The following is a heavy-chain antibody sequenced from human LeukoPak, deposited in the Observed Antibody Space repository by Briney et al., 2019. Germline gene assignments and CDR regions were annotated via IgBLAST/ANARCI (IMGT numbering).Heavy chain of an antibody. CDR2: IGSSGTNR. Sequence: GGSLRLSCAVSEFPFSFYEMNWVRQAPGKGLEWVSNIGSSGTNRYYADSVKGRFSISRDNAKSSLYLQMNSLRVEDTAVYYWAFLAGGGVFDSWGRGPLVPVSS. J-gene: IGHJ4*02. CDR3: AFLAGGGVFDS. V-gene: IGHV3-48*03. D-gene: IGHD2-8*02. CDR1: EFPFSFYE.